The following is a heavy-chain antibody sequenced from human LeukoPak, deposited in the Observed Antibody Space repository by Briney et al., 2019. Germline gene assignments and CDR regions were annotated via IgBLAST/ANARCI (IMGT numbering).Heavy chain of an antibody. J-gene: IGHJ5*02. D-gene: IGHD3-10*01. CDR2: ISSEGSSI. CDR1: GGSFSGYY. V-gene: IGHV3-74*01. Sequence: QPSETLSLTCAVYGGSFSGYYWSWIRQPPGKGLVWVSRISSEGSSISYADSVKGRFTISRDNAKNTLYLQMNSLRAEDTAVYYCAREATVVRGNTIDPWGQGTLVTVSS. CDR3: AREATVVRGNTIDP.